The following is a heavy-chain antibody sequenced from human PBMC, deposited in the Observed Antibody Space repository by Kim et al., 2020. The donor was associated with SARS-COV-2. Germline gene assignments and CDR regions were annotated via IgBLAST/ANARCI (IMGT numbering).Heavy chain of an antibody. Sequence: GGSLRLSCSASGITFSSSYMHWVRQAPGKGLMWVSMIREDGSRTFYADSVKGRFTISRDNAKNTLYLQMNGLRVEDTAEYYCSSQEVAYWGQGTLVTVSS. CDR2: IREDGSRT. J-gene: IGHJ4*02. V-gene: IGHV3-74*01. CDR3: SSQEVAY. CDR1: GITFSSSY.